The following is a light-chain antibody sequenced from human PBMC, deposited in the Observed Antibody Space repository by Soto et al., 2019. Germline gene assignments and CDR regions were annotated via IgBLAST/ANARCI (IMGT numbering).Light chain of an antibody. J-gene: IGKJ1*01. CDR2: DAS. V-gene: IGKV3-11*01. Sequence: EIVLTQSPATISLSPAERATLSCRPSQSVTTLLAWYQQKPGQAPRLLIQDASNRATVIPPRFSGSGSGTDFTLTISSLVPQDSAVYYCQQRSNWPRTVGQGTKV. CDR3: QQRSNWPRT. CDR1: QSVTTL.